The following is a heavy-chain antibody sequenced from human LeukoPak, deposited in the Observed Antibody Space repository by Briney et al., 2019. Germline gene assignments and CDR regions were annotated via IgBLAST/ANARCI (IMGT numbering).Heavy chain of an antibody. CDR1: GGSISSSNW. D-gene: IGHD2/OR15-2a*01. V-gene: IGHV4-4*02. Sequence: SGTLSLTCAVSGGSISSSNWWSWVRQPPGKGLEWIGEIYHSGSTNYNPSLKSRVTISVDKSKNQFSLKLSSVTAADTAVYYCARREVETTFLYYYYMDVWGKGTTVTISS. CDR3: ARREVETTFLYYYYMDV. CDR2: IYHSGST. J-gene: IGHJ6*03.